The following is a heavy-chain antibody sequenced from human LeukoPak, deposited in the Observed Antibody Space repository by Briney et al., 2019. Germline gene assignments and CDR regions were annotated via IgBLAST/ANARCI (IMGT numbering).Heavy chain of an antibody. D-gene: IGHD2-2*01. CDR1: GYTFTSYG. CDR3: ARAIVVVPAAIMRRSDWFDP. CDR2: ISAYNGNT. J-gene: IGHJ5*02. V-gene: IGHV1-18*01. Sequence: GASVKVSCKASGYTFTSYGISWVRQAPGQGLEWMGWISAYNGNTKYSQKFQGRVTITRDTSASTAYMELSSLRSEDTAVYYCARAIVVVPAAIMRRSDWFDPWGQGTLVTVSS.